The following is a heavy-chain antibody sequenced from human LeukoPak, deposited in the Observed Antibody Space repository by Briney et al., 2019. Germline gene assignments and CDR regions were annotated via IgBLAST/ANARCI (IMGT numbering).Heavy chain of an antibody. D-gene: IGHD6-13*01. CDR3: ARDPGIAAAGTNYFDY. Sequence: GASVKVSCKASGYTFTSYGISWVRQAPGQGLEWMGWISAYNGNTNYAQRLQGRVTMTTDTSTSTAYMELRSLRSDDTAVYYCARDPGIAAAGTNYFDYWGQGTLVTVSS. CDR2: ISAYNGNT. CDR1: GYTFTSYG. V-gene: IGHV1-18*01. J-gene: IGHJ4*02.